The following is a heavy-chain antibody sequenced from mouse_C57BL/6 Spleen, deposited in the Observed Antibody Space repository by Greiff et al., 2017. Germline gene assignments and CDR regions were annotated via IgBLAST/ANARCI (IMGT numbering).Heavy chain of an antibody. CDR3: ARPWDGYYAMDY. CDR2: LYPGDGDT. V-gene: IGHV1-80*01. J-gene: IGHJ4*01. CDR1: GYAFSSYW. Sequence: VQLQQSGAELVKPGASVKISCKASGYAFSSYWMNWVKQRPGKGLEWIGQLYPGDGDTNYHGKFKGKATLTADKSSSTAYMQLSSLTSEDSAVYFCARPWDGYYAMDYWGQGTSVTVSS. D-gene: IGHD4-1*01.